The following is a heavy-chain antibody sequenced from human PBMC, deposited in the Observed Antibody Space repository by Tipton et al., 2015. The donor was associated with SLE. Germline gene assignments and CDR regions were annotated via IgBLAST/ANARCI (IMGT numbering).Heavy chain of an antibody. CDR1: GYSISSGYY. V-gene: IGHV4-31*11. J-gene: IGHJ3*02. CDR3: ARERLRHYYDSSGRDAFDI. CDR2: IYYSGSP. Sequence: TLSLTCAVSGYSISSGYYWGWIRQPPGKGLEWIGYIYYSGSPYYNPSLKSRITISVDTSKNQFSLKLSSVTAADTAVYYCARERLRHYYDSSGRDAFDIWGQGTMVTISS. D-gene: IGHD3-22*01.